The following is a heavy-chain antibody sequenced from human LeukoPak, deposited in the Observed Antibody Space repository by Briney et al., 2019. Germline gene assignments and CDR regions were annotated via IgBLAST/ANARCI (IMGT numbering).Heavy chain of an antibody. Sequence: GGSLRLSCAASAFTFSYYWMNWVRQAPGKGLEWVASIKQDGSEKYYVDSVKGRFTISRDNAKNSLYLQMNTLRAEDTAMYYCARDPAGAGIYYDYWGQGTLVTVSS. J-gene: IGHJ4*02. CDR3: ARDPAGAGIYYDY. D-gene: IGHD6-19*01. V-gene: IGHV3-7*01. CDR1: AFTFSYYW. CDR2: IKQDGSEK.